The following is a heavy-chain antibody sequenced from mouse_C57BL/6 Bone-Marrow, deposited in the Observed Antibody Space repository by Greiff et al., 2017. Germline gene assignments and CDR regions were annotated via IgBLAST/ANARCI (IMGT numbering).Heavy chain of an antibody. CDR2: IHPNSGST. D-gene: IGHD3-3*01. V-gene: IGHV1-64*01. CDR3: ARSGDGDRDCDY. CDR1: GYTFTSYW. Sequence: QVQLKQPGAELVKPGASVKLSCKASGYTFTSYWMHWVKQRPGQGLEWIGMIHPNSGSTNYNEKFKSKATLPVDKSSSTAYMQLSSLTSEDSAVYYCARSGDGDRDCDYWGQGTTLTVSS. J-gene: IGHJ2*01.